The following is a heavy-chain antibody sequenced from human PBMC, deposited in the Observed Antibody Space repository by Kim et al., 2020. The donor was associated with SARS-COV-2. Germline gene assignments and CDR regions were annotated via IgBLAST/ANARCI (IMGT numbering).Heavy chain of an antibody. CDR2: IIPIFGTA. Sequence: SVKVSCKASGGTFSSYAISWVRQAPGQGLEWMGGIIPIFGTANYAQKFQGRVTITADESTSTAYMELSSLRSEDTAVYYCARDCPTRITGTTGVAFDIWGQGTMVTVSS. D-gene: IGHD1-20*01. CDR1: GGTFSSYA. J-gene: IGHJ3*02. V-gene: IGHV1-69*13. CDR3: ARDCPTRITGTTGVAFDI.